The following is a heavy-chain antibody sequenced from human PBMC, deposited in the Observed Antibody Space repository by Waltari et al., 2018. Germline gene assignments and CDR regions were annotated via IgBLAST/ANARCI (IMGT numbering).Heavy chain of an antibody. CDR2: IYYSGST. CDR3: ARGYSSSWSLDAFDI. V-gene: IGHV4-31*03. D-gene: IGHD6-13*01. Sequence: QVQLQESGPGLVKPSQTLSLTCTVSGGSISSGGYYWSWIRPHPGKGLEWIGYIYYSGSTYYNPSLKSRVTISVDTSKNQFSLKLSSVTAADTAVYYCARGYSSSWSLDAFDIWGQGTMVTVSS. CDR1: GGSISSGGYY. J-gene: IGHJ3*02.